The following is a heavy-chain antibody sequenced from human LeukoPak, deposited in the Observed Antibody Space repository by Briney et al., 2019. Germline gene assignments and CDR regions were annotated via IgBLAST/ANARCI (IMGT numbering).Heavy chain of an antibody. Sequence: SQTLSLTCAISGDSVSNKAFTWNWIRQSPSRGLEWLGRTYYRSKWYNDYAESVRSRITINPDTSKNQFSLHLNSVTSDDTAIYYCARDRLEAAGGTSWFDPWGQGTLVTASS. CDR1: GDSVSNKAFT. CDR3: ARDRLEAAGGTSWFDP. CDR2: TYYRSKWYN. D-gene: IGHD6-13*01. J-gene: IGHJ5*02. V-gene: IGHV6-1*01.